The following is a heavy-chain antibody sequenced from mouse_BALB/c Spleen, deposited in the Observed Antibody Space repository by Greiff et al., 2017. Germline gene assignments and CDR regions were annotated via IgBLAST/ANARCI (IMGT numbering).Heavy chain of an antibody. Sequence: EVMLVESGGGLVQPGGSRKLSCAASGFTFSSFGMHWVRQAPEKGLEWVAYISSGSSTIYYADTVKGRFTISRDNPKNTLFLQMTSLRSEDTAMYYCARGYRYDEGYYFDYWGQGTTLTVSS. CDR1: GFTFSSFG. J-gene: IGHJ2*01. V-gene: IGHV5-17*02. CDR3: ARGYRYDEGYYFDY. CDR2: ISSGSSTI. D-gene: IGHD2-14*01.